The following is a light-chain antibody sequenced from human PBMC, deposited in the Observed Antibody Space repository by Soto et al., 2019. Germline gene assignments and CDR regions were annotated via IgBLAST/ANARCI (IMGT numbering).Light chain of an antibody. J-gene: IGKJ1*01. CDR3: QHRSNSPPTWT. CDR2: DAS. V-gene: IGKV3-11*01. Sequence: EIVLTRSPATLSLSPGDRATLSCRASQSIGTYLAWYQQKPGQAPSLLIYDASNRATGIPARFSGSGSGTDFTLTISSLEPEDFAVYFCQHRSNSPPTWTFGQGTKVEIK. CDR1: QSIGTY.